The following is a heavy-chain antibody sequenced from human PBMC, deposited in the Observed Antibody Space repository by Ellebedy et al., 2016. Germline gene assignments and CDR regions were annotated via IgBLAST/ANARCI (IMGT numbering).Heavy chain of an antibody. V-gene: IGHV1-18*01. CDR2: ISAYNGNT. CDR1: GGTFSSYA. CDR3: AMGNAYYYYYGMDV. Sequence: ASVKVSXXASGGTFSSYAISWVRQAPGQGLEWMGWISAYNGNTNYAQKFQGRVTMTTDTSTSTAYMELRSLRSDDTAMYYCAMGNAYYYYYGMDVWGQGTTVTVSS. D-gene: IGHD4-23*01. J-gene: IGHJ6*02.